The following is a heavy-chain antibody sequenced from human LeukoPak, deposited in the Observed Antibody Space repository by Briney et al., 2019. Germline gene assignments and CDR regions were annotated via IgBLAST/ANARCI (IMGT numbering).Heavy chain of an antibody. D-gene: IGHD2-15*01. J-gene: IGHJ4*02. Sequence: SETLSLTCTVSGAAITSYYWSWIRLPPGKGLEWIGYIYDFGSTKYNPSLESRVTMSLDTSKSQVSLKLNSVTAADTAVYYCARVREDLGYCSGGSCYMGGPFDYWGQGTLVTVSS. V-gene: IGHV4-59*01. CDR3: ARVREDLGYCSGGSCYMGGPFDY. CDR2: IYDFGST. CDR1: GAAITSYY.